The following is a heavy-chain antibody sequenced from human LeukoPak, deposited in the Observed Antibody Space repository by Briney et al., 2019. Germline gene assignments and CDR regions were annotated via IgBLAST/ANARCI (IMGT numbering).Heavy chain of an antibody. CDR3: TYRTGFDY. CDR1: GFTFSSYA. Sequence: GGSLRLSCAASGFTFSSYAMSWVRQAPGKGLEWVSAISGSGGSTRYADSVQGRFTISRDNSKSTLYLQMINLRSDDTAIHFCTYRTGFDYWGQGALVTVSS. CDR2: ISGSGGST. V-gene: IGHV3-23*01. D-gene: IGHD1-1*01. J-gene: IGHJ4*02.